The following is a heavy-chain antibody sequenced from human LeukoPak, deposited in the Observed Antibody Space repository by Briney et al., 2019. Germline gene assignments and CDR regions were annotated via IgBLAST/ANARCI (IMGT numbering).Heavy chain of an antibody. D-gene: IGHD3-22*01. Sequence: QPGRSLRLSCAASGFTFSRFAMHWVRQAPGKGLEWVTIISYDGSNKYYADSVKGRFTISRDNSKNTLYLQMNSLRAEDTAVYYCARGRGVVISAFDIWGQGTMVTVSS. V-gene: IGHV3-30*04. CDR1: GFTFSRFA. CDR2: ISYDGSNK. CDR3: ARGRGVVISAFDI. J-gene: IGHJ3*02.